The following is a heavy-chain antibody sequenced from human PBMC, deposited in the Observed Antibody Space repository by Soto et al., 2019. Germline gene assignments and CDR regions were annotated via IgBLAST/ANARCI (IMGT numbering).Heavy chain of an antibody. Sequence: SETLSLTCAVYGGSFSGYYWSWIRQPPGKGLEWIGEINHSGSTNYNPSLKSRVTISVDTSKNQFSLKLSSVTAADTAVYYCARGTVALHWGQGTLVTVSS. V-gene: IGHV4-34*01. D-gene: IGHD6-19*01. J-gene: IGHJ4*02. CDR3: ARGTVALH. CDR1: GGSFSGYY. CDR2: INHSGST.